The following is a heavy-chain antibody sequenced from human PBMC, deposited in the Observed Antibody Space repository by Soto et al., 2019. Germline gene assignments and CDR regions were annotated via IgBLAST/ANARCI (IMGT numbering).Heavy chain of an antibody. CDR3: ARAPPLGSSWYDWFDP. Sequence: QVQLVQSGAEVKKPGASVKVSCKASGYTFTSYYMHWVRQAPGQGLEWMGIINPSGGSTSYAQKFQGRVTMTRDTSTSTVYMELSSLRSEDTAVYYCARAPPLGSSWYDWFDPWGQGTLVTVSS. J-gene: IGHJ5*02. D-gene: IGHD6-13*01. CDR1: GYTFTSYY. V-gene: IGHV1-46*01. CDR2: INPSGGST.